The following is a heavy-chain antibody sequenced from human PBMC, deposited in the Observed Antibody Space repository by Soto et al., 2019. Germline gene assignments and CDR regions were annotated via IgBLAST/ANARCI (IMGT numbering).Heavy chain of an antibody. CDR3: AKYSGYDFPYTDAFDI. V-gene: IGHV3-23*01. CDR2: ISGSGGST. CDR1: GFTFSSYA. Sequence: GGSLRLSCAASGFTFSSYAMSWVRQAPGKGLEWVSAISGSGGSTYYADSVKGRLTISRDNSKNTLYLQMNSLRAEDTAVYYCAKYSGYDFPYTDAFDIWGQGTMVTVSS. J-gene: IGHJ3*02. D-gene: IGHD5-12*01.